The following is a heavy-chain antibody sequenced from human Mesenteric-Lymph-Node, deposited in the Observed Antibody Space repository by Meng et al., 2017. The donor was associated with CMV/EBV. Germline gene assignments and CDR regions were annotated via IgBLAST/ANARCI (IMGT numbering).Heavy chain of an antibody. J-gene: IGHJ4*02. CDR1: GFTFSDHY. CDR2: ISVNGQKS. Sequence: ETLSLTCAASGFTFSDHYISWIRQAPGKGLEWVSGISVNGQKSYVADSVKGRFTIARDNSKNTLYLQMNSLRAEDTAVYYCAKLPKTFYDVLTGYSPAGYFDYWGQGILVTVSS. D-gene: IGHD3-9*01. CDR3: AKLPKTFYDVLTGYSPAGYFDY. V-gene: IGHV3-23*01.